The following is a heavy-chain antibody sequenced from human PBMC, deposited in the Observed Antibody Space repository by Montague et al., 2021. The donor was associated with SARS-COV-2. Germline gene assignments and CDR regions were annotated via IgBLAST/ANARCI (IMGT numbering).Heavy chain of an antibody. V-gene: IGHV4-34*01. CDR2: IYHSGST. Sequence: SETLSLTCAVYGGSFSGYYWSWIRQPPGKGLEWIGEIYHSGSTNYNPSLKSRVTISVDTSKNQFSLRLSSVTAADTAVYYCAIDPGVQYNLPNPFYFDDWGKGTPVTVSS. D-gene: IGHD2-2*01. CDR3: AIDPGVQYNLPNPFYFDD. J-gene: IGHJ4*02. CDR1: GGSFSGYY.